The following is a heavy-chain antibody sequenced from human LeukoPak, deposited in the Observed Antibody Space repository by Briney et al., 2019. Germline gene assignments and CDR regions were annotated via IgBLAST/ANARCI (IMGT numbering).Heavy chain of an antibody. CDR3: ARAGYGDPHFDF. D-gene: IGHD4-17*01. CDR1: GFTLSSYE. J-gene: IGHJ4*02. V-gene: IGHV3-33*08. Sequence: GGSLRLSCAVSGFTLSSYEMNWVSQAPGKGLEWVAAIWYDGSNKYYGDSVKGRFTISRDNSKNTLYLQMNSLRAEDTAAYYCARAGYGDPHFDFWGQGTLVTISS. CDR2: IWYDGSNK.